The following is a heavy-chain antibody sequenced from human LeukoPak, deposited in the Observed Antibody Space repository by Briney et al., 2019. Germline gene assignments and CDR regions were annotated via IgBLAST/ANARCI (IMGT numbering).Heavy chain of an antibody. CDR3: ATSRVFDY. Sequence: PGGSLRLSCVASGFTFSDYFMSWIRQAPGKGLEWLSFINSAGDNIYYADSVKGRFTISRDNAKKTLYLEMNSLRMEDTAIYYCATSRVFDYWGQGTLVTVSS. CDR2: INSAGDNI. J-gene: IGHJ4*02. CDR1: GFTFSDYF. V-gene: IGHV3-11*04.